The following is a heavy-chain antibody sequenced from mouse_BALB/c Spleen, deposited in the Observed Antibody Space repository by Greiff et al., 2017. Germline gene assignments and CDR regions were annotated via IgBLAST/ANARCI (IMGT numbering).Heavy chain of an antibody. CDR2: IYPYNGGT. J-gene: IGHJ3*01. CDR3: AGRGFAY. V-gene: IGHV1S29*02. CDR1: GYTFTDYN. Sequence: EVQLVESGPELVKPGASVKISCKASGYTFTDYNIHWVKQSHGKSLEWIGYIYPYNGGTGYNQKFKSKATLTVDNSSSTAYMELRSLTSEDSAVYYCAGRGFAYWGQGTLVTVSA.